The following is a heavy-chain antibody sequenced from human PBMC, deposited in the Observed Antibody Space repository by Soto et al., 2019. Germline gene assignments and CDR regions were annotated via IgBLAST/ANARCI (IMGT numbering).Heavy chain of an antibody. CDR1: GFTFSNAW. D-gene: IGHD6-19*01. V-gene: IGHV3-15*01. Sequence: GGSLRLSCAASGFTFSNAWMSWVRQAPGKGLEWVGRIKSKTDGGTTDYAAPVKGRFTISRDDSKNTLYLQMNSLKTEDTAVYCCTTSAVAGIYYFDYWGQGTLVTVSS. CDR2: IKSKTDGGTT. CDR3: TTSAVAGIYYFDY. J-gene: IGHJ4*02.